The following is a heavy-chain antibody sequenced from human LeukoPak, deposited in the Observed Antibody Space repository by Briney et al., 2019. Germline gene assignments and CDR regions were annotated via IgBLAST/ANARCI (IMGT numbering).Heavy chain of an antibody. CDR1: GGSISSGGYY. V-gene: IGHV4-31*03. CDR3: ARDLAAAGTGWFDP. Sequence: SQTLSLTCTVSGGSISSGGYYWSWIRQHPGKGLEWIGYIYYSGSTYYNSSLKSRVTISVDTSKSQFSLKLSSVTAADTAVYYCARDLAAAGTGWFDPWGQGTLVTVSS. D-gene: IGHD6-13*01. CDR2: IYYSGST. J-gene: IGHJ5*02.